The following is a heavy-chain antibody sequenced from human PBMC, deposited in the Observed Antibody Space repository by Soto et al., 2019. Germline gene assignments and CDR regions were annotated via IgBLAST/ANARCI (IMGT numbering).Heavy chain of an antibody. D-gene: IGHD7-27*01. J-gene: IGHJ4*02. Sequence: QVQLQESGPGLVTPSQTLSLTCTVSGGSVSHGDYYWSWIRQPPQKGLEWIGYIFNIGSTYSNPSLKSRVTISVDTSKNQFSLTLSSVTAADTGVYYCATGLSGDKVDYWGQGTLVTVSS. CDR3: ATGLSGDKVDY. V-gene: IGHV4-30-4*01. CDR1: GGSVSHGDYY. CDR2: IFNIGST.